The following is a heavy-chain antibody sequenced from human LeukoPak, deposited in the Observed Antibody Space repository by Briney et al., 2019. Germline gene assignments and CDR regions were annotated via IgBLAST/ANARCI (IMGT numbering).Heavy chain of an antibody. V-gene: IGHV4-39*01. J-gene: IGHJ3*02. D-gene: IGHD3-10*01. CDR3: ARQSGSRGAFDI. Sequence: SETLSLTCTVSGGSISSGGYYWSWIRQPPGKGLQWIGHIYYSGSIYYNPSLRSRLTISIDTSKNQFSLKFGSVTAADTAVYYCARQSGSRGAFDIWGQGTMVIVSS. CDR1: GGSISSGGYY. CDR2: IYYSGSI.